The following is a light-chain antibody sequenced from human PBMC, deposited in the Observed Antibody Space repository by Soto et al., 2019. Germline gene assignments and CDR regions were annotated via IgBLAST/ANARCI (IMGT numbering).Light chain of an antibody. Sequence: IQLTQSPSSLSASVGDRVTITCRASQDIAIYLAWYQQKPGEAPKLLIYAASTLYGGVPSRFSGSGSGTDFDLTSTSLQAEDFATYYCQQLSMYTKTFGGGTKVEIK. J-gene: IGKJ4*01. V-gene: IGKV1-9*01. CDR2: AAS. CDR1: QDIAIY. CDR3: QQLSMYTKT.